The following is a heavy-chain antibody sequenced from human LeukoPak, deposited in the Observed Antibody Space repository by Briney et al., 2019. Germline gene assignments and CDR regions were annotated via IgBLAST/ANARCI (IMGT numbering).Heavy chain of an antibody. CDR3: ARVTSDYKIYYYYYMDV. CDR1: GGSFSGYY. Sequence: SETLSLTCAVYGGSFSGYYWSWIRQPPGKGLEWIGEINHSGSTNYNPSLKSRVTISVDTSKNQYSLKLSSVTAADTAVYYCARVTSDYKIYYYYYMDVWGKGTTVTVSS. V-gene: IGHV4-34*01. D-gene: IGHD4-11*01. CDR2: INHSGST. J-gene: IGHJ6*03.